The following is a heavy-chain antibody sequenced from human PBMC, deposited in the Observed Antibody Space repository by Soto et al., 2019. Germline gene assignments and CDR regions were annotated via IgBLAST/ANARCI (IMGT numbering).Heavy chain of an antibody. CDR2: IYSCGSI. J-gene: IGHJ4*02. CDR1: GFTVSSNY. D-gene: IGHD6-19*01. CDR3: ARESPSSQWLPTRYFDY. Sequence: EVQLVESGGGLIQPGGSLRLSCAASGFTVSSNYMSWVRQAPGKGLEWVSVIYSCGSIYYADSVRGRFTISRDNAKNSLFLQMNSLREEDTAVYYCARESPSSQWLPTRYFDYWGQGTLVTVSS. V-gene: IGHV3-66*03.